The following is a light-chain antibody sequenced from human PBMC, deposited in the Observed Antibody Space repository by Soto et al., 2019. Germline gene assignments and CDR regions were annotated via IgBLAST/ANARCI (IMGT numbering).Light chain of an antibody. Sequence: IVMTRSPATLSVSPGEGVTLSCRASENVGTNLAWYQQKPGQAPRLLMYGSSTRATGIPATFSGSGSGTEFTLTISSLQSEESAVYYCQQYNNWGLSFGGGTRVEIK. J-gene: IGKJ4*01. CDR1: ENVGTN. CDR3: QQYNNWGLS. V-gene: IGKV3D-15*01. CDR2: GSS.